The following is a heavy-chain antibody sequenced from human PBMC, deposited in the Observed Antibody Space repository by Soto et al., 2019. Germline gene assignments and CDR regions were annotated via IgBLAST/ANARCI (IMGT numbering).Heavy chain of an antibody. CDR2: IYSSGST. J-gene: IGHJ6*02. CDR3: ARFVRSCSGTTCYTRADV. V-gene: IGHV4-61*01. CDR1: GGSVSSDTHY. D-gene: IGHD2-2*02. Sequence: SETLSLTCTVSGGSVSSDTHYWSWIRQPPRKRLEWIGFIYSSGSTNYNPSLKSRVTMSVDTSKNQFSLKLRSVIVADTAVYHCARFVRSCSGTTCYTRADVWGQGXTVTVYS.